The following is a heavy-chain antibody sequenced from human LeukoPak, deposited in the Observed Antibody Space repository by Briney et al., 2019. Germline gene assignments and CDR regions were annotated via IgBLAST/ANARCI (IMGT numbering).Heavy chain of an antibody. CDR3: ARSRSSGWSHFDY. V-gene: IGHV4-38-2*02. J-gene: IGHJ4*02. CDR1: GYSIGSGYY. D-gene: IGHD6-19*01. Sequence: PSETLSLTCTVSGYSIGSGYYWGWIRQPPGKGLEWIGSIYHSGSTYYNPSLKSRVTISVDTSKNQFSLKLSSVTAADTAVYYCARSRSSGWSHFDYWGQGTLVTVSS. CDR2: IYHSGST.